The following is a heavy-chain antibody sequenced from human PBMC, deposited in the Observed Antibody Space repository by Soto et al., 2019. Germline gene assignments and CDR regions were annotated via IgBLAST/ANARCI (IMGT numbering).Heavy chain of an antibody. Sequence: XXTLSLPSTVEGGSFSGYYGGWIPQPPGKGLEWIGEINNSGSTNYNPSLKSRVTISVDTSKNQFSLKLSSVTAADKAVYYCASRSSYYDSSGYYSFDYWGQGTLVTVSS. D-gene: IGHD3-22*01. CDR3: ASRSSYYDSSGYYSFDY. CDR2: INNSGST. CDR1: GGSFSGYY. J-gene: IGHJ4*02. V-gene: IGHV4-34*01.